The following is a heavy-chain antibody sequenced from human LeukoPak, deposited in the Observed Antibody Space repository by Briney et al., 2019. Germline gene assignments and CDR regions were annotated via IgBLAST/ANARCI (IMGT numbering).Heavy chain of an antibody. CDR3: AKDPSRYYGSGSYGGTYYFDY. Sequence: GGSLRLSCAASGFTFSSYAMSWVRLAPGKGLEWVSAISGSGGSTYYADSVKGRFTISRDNSKNTLYLQMNSLRAEDTAVYYCAKDPSRYYGSGSYGGTYYFDYWGQGTLVTVSS. CDR1: GFTFSSYA. J-gene: IGHJ4*02. V-gene: IGHV3-23*01. CDR2: ISGSGGST. D-gene: IGHD3-10*01.